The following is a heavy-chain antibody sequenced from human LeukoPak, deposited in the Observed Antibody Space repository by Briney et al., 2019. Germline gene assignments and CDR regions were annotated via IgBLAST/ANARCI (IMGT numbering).Heavy chain of an antibody. Sequence: SQTLSLTCTVSGGSISSDDYYWSWIRQPPGKGLEWIGYIYYSGSTYYNPSLKSRVTISVDTSKNQFSLKLSSVTAADTAVYYCARDVRGSYGYYFDYWGQGTLVTVSS. D-gene: IGHD1-26*01. V-gene: IGHV4-30-4*01. CDR3: ARDVRGSYGYYFDY. J-gene: IGHJ4*02. CDR1: GGSISSDDYY. CDR2: IYYSGST.